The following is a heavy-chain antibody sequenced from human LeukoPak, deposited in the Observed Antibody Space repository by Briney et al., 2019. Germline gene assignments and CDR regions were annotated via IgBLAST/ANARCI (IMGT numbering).Heavy chain of an antibody. J-gene: IGHJ6*04. CDR3: AELGITMIGGV. CDR2: ISGSGGST. CDR1: GFTFSSYA. V-gene: IGHV3-23*01. Sequence: GGSLRLSCAASGFTFSSYAMSWVRQAPGKGLEWVSAISGSGGSTYYADSAKGRFTISRDNAKNSLYLQMNSLRAEDTAVYYCAELGITMIGGVWGKGTTVTISS. D-gene: IGHD3-10*02.